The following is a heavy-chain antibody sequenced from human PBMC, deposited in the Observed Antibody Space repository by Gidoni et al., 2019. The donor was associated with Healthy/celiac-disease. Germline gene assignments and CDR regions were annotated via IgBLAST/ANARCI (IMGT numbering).Heavy chain of an antibody. J-gene: IGHJ4*02. CDR1: GGSISSGSYY. Sequence: QVQLQESGPGLVKPSQTLSLTCTVSGGSISSGSYYWGWIRQPPGKGLEWVGRIYTSGSTNYNPSLKSRVTVSVDTSKNQFSLKLSSVTAEDTAVYYCARDEDGYNLPFDYWGQGTLVTVSS. D-gene: IGHD5-12*01. CDR3: ARDEDGYNLPFDY. V-gene: IGHV4-61*02. CDR2: IYTSGST.